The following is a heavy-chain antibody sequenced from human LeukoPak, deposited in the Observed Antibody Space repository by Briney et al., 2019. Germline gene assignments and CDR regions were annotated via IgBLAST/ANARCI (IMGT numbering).Heavy chain of an antibody. J-gene: IGHJ4*02. CDR3: ARGRIQLWSKPFDY. CDR2: INPNSGGT. D-gene: IGHD5-18*01. V-gene: IGHV1-2*02. Sequence: AAVKVSCKASGYTFTGYYMHWVRQAPGQGGEWMGWINPNSGGTNYSQKFQGRVTMTRDTSISTAYMELSRLRSDDTAVYYCARGRIQLWSKPFDYWGQGTLVTVSS. CDR1: GYTFTGYY.